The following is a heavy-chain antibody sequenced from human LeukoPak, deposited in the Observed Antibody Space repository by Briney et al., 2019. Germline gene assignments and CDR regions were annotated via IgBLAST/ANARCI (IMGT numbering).Heavy chain of an antibody. CDR2: IYYSGST. Sequence: SETLSLTCTVSGGSISSSSYYWGWIRQPPGKGLEWIGSIYYSGSTYHNPSLKSRVTISVDTSKNQFSLKLSSVTAADTAVYYCARDLGYTYGYTSFDYSGQGTLVTVSS. CDR3: ARDLGYTYGYTSFDY. CDR1: GGSISSSSYY. V-gene: IGHV4-39*07. J-gene: IGHJ4*02. D-gene: IGHD5-18*01.